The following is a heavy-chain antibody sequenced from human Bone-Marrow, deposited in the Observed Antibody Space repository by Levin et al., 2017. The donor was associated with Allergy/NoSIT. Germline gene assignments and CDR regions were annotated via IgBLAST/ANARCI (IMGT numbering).Heavy chain of an antibody. V-gene: IGHV4-4*02. J-gene: IGHJ4*02. D-gene: IGHD4-17*01. CDR1: GGSISSSTW. Sequence: SETLSLTCTVSGGSISSSTWWSWVRQPPGKGLEWIGEIYHGGRTNYNPSLRSRVTMSVDKSQNQFSLNLNSVTAADTAVYYCARVPLDYGTNSGNYWGQGTLVTVSS. CDR2: IYHGGRT. CDR3: ARVPLDYGTNSGNY.